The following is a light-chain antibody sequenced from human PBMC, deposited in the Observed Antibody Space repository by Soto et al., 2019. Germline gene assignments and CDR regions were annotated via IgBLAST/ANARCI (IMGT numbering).Light chain of an antibody. V-gene: IGLV1-44*01. CDR2: TNN. CDR1: NSDIGTNP. J-gene: IGLJ7*01. Sequence: QSVLTQPPSASGTPGQRVIISCSGSNSDIGTNPVNWFQQLPGTAPKLLIYTNNQRPSGVPDRFSGSKSGTSASLAISGLQSEDEADYYCAAWDDSLNGAVFGGGTQLTVL. CDR3: AAWDDSLNGAV.